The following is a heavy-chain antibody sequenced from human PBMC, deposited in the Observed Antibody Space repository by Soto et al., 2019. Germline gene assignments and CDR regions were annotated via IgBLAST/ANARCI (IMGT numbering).Heavy chain of an antibody. J-gene: IGHJ4*02. D-gene: IGHD5-18*01. CDR3: GRDGALGDTAVVDS. Sequence: QVQLVESGGGVVQPGKSLRLSCAASGFTFSTYGMHWVRQAPGKGLEWVAVIWYDGSNKYHGDSLKGRFTISRDNYKNNLYLQINNLSAEDTSVYYCGRDGALGDTAVVDSWGKGTLVTVSS. V-gene: IGHV3-33*01. CDR2: IWYDGSNK. CDR1: GFTFSTYG.